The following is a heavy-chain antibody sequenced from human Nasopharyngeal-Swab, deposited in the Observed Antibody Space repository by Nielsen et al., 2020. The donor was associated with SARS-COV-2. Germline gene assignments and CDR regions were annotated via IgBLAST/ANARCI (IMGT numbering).Heavy chain of an antibody. CDR1: GGSISSGDYY. CDR2: IYYSGST. Sequence: SETLSLTCTVSGGSISSGDYYWSWIRQPPGKGLEWIGYIYYSGSTYYNPSLKSRVTISVDTSKNQFSLKLSSVTAADTAVYYCARDRRYNWNYLRYWYFDLWGRGTLVTVSS. J-gene: IGHJ2*01. D-gene: IGHD1-7*01. V-gene: IGHV4-30-4*01. CDR3: ARDRRYNWNYLRYWYFDL.